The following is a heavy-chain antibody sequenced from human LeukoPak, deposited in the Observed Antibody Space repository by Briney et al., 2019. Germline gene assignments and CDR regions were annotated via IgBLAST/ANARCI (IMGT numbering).Heavy chain of an antibody. D-gene: IGHD5-12*01. J-gene: IGHJ4*02. CDR2: ISYDGSNK. Sequence: GGSLRHSCAASGFTFSSYGMHWVRQAPGKGLEWVAVISYDGSNKYYADSVKGRFTISRDNSKNTLYLQMNSLRAEDTAVYYCAKDYIYSGYDDYGAENFDYWGQGTLVTVSS. CDR3: AKDYIYSGYDDYGAENFDY. V-gene: IGHV3-30*18. CDR1: GFTFSSYG.